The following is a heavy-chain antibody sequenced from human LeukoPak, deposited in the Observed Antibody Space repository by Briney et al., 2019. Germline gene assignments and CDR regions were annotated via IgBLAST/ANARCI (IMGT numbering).Heavy chain of an antibody. CDR2: IWYDGSNN. J-gene: IGHJ4*02. V-gene: IGHV3-33*01. D-gene: IGHD6-19*01. CDR3: ARQVGNAGWYFDY. Sequence: GRSLRFSCAASGFTFGAYAMHWVRQAPGKGLEWVAVIWYDGSNNYHADSLKDRFTISRDNSKNTLYLQINSLRAEDTAVYYCARQVGNAGWYFDYWGQGALVTVSS. CDR1: GFTFGAYA.